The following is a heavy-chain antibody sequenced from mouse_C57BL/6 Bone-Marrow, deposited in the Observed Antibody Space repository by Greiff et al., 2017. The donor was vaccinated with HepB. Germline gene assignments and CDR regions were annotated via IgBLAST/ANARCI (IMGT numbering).Heavy chain of an antibody. D-gene: IGHD1-1*01. Sequence: EVQLQQSGPELVKPGASVKISCKASGYSFTDYNMNWVKQSNGKSLEWIGVINPNYGTTSYNQKFKGKATLTVYQSSSTAYMQLNSLTSEDSAVYYCARERYYGSSYRFDYWGQGTTLTVSS. V-gene: IGHV1-39*01. CDR3: ARERYYGSSYRFDY. CDR2: INPNYGTT. CDR1: GYSFTDYN. J-gene: IGHJ2*01.